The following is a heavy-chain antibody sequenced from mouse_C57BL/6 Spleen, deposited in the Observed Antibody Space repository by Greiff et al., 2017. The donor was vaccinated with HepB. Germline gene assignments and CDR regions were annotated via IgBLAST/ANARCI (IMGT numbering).Heavy chain of an antibody. V-gene: IGHV5-16*01. CDR2: INYDGSST. D-gene: IGHD1-1*01. CDR3: ARERYYGSLDY. CDR1: GFTFSDYY. Sequence: EVNVVESEGGLVQPGSSMKLSCTASGFTFSDYYMAWVRQVPEKGLEWVANINYDGSSTYYLDSLKSRFIISRDNAKNILYLQMSSLKSEDTATYYCARERYYGSLDYWGQGTTLTVSS. J-gene: IGHJ2*01.